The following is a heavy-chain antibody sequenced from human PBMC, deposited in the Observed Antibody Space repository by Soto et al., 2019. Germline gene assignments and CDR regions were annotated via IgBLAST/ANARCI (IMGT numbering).Heavy chain of an antibody. CDR1: GGSISSYY. D-gene: IGHD3-9*01. CDR3: ARDYLYYDILTGYSRGWFDP. J-gene: IGHJ5*02. CDR2: IYYSGST. V-gene: IGHV4-59*01. Sequence: PSETLSLTCTVSGGSISSYYWSWIRQPPGKGLEWIGYIYYSGSTNYNPSLKSRVTISVDTSKNQFSLKLSSVTAADTAVYYCARDYLYYDILTGYSRGWFDPWGQGTLVTVSS.